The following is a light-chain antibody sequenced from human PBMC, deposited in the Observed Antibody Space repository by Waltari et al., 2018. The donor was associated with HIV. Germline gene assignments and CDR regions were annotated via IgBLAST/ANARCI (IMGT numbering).Light chain of an antibody. Sequence: QPKMTQAPSASKTPGQRITMSCSGSKSNIGNHFIYWYQQIPRAAPRLVMARNDRRPAGVPDRFSGTKSGTSAFLAITDLRLDDEATYVCASWDDNLRHWVFGGGTKLTVL. CDR1: KSNIGNHF. CDR3: ASWDDNLRHWV. V-gene: IGLV1-47*01. J-gene: IGLJ3*02. CDR2: RND.